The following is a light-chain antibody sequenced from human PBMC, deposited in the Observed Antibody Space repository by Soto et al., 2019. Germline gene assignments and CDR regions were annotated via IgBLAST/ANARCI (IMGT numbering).Light chain of an antibody. Sequence: DVVLTQSPPSLPVTLGQPASISCRSSQSLVYRDGNTHLNWFQQRPGQSPRRLIYMVSTRDSGVPDRVSGSGSGTDFTLKISRVEAEDVGVYYCMQGTHWPPTCGQGTKVEIK. CDR3: MQGTHWPPT. J-gene: IGKJ1*01. CDR2: MVS. CDR1: QSLVYRDGNTH. V-gene: IGKV2-30*01.